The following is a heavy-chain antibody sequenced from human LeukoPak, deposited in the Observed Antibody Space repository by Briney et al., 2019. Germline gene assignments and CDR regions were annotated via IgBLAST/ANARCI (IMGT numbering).Heavy chain of an antibody. CDR2: IDSSGST. D-gene: IGHD5-12*01. J-gene: IGHJ5*02. Sequence: SETLSLTRTVSVASLSSYYWSWIWQPAWKGLEWLGRIDSSGSTNYNPSLKSRVTMSVDTSKNQFSLRLKSVSAADTAVYYCAQTNYGYDWGHNWFDPWGQGTLVTVSS. V-gene: IGHV4-4*07. CDR3: AQTNYGYDWGHNWFDP. CDR1: VASLSSYY.